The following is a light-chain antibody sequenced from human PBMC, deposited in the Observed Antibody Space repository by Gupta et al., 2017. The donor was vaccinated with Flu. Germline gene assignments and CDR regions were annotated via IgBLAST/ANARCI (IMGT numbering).Light chain of an antibody. CDR1: SSNIGAGYV. Sequence: QSVLTQPPSVSGAPGQRVTISCTGTSSNIGAGYVVHWYQQLHGTAPKLLIYDNTNRPAGAPDRFSGSRSGTSASLASTVLQTEDEATYYCQSDGSSSNWVFGGGTKLTVL. V-gene: IGLV1-40*01. J-gene: IGLJ3*02. CDR2: DNT. CDR3: QSDGSSSNWV.